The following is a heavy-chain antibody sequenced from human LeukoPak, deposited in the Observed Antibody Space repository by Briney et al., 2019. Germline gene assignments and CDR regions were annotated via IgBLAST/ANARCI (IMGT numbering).Heavy chain of an antibody. CDR1: GGPLSSYY. CDR2: IYYSGST. V-gene: IGHV4-59*01. CDR3: ARDRFLEGVYTGGVGYYYYYMDV. J-gene: IGHJ6*03. Sequence: SDPLSLPCTVSGGPLSSYYWSWLRQPPGKGLESFGYIYYSGSTNYNPSLKSRVTISVDTSKNQFSLKMSSLTAADTAVYYCARDRFLEGVYTGGVGYYYYYMDVWGKGTTVTVSS. D-gene: IGHD3-3*01.